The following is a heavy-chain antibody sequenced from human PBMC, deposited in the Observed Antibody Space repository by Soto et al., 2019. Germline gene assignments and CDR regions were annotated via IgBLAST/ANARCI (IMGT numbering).Heavy chain of an antibody. CDR2: IKHSGSS. CDR3: ERGGSSDWQVALDI. J-gene: IGHJ3*02. Sequence: ESLSLTGAEYAGPLSHYYWNWIRQSPGKGLEWIGKIKHSGSSNYNPSLMSRVSISVDMSKNQFYLRLTSVTAADTAVYYCERGGSSDWQVALDIWGQGTMVTASS. CDR1: AGPLSHYY. V-gene: IGHV4-34*01. D-gene: IGHD6-19*01.